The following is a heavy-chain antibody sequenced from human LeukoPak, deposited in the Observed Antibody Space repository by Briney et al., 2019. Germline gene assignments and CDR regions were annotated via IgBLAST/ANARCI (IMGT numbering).Heavy chain of an antibody. V-gene: IGHV1-8*03. CDR2: MNPNSGNT. CDR3: ARTYSSGWYIVDAFDI. CDR1: GYTFTSYD. D-gene: IGHD6-19*01. J-gene: IGHJ3*02. Sequence: GASVKVSCKASGYTFTSYDINWVRQATGQGLEWMGWMNPNSGNTGYAQKFQGRVTITRNTSIGTAYMELSSLRSEDTAVYYCARTYSSGWYIVDAFDIWGQGTMVTVSS.